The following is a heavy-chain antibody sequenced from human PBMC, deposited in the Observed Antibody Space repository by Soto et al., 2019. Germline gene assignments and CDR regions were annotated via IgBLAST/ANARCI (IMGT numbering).Heavy chain of an antibody. V-gene: IGHV4-59*01. D-gene: IGHD5-12*01. CDR2: IYYSGST. Sequence: SETLSLTCTVSGGSISSYYWSWIRQPPGKGLEWIGYIYYSGSTNYNPSLKSRVTISVDTSKNQFSLKPSSVTAADTAVYYCAREWVEYSGYDYAFDIWGQGTMVTVSS. CDR3: AREWVEYSGYDYAFDI. CDR1: GGSISSYY. J-gene: IGHJ3*02.